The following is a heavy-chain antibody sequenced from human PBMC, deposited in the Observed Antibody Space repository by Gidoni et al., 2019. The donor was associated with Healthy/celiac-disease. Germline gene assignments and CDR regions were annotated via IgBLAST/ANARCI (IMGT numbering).Heavy chain of an antibody. CDR3: ARGPSSGWYSPANYYYYYMDV. D-gene: IGHD6-19*01. V-gene: IGHV1-69*06. CDR1: GGTFSSYA. CDR2: IIPIFGTA. J-gene: IGHJ6*03. Sequence: QVQLVQSGAEVKKPGSSVKVSCKASGGTFSSYAISWVRQAPGQGLEWMGGIIPIFGTANYAQKFQGRVTITADKSTSTAYMELSSLRSEDTAVYYCARGPSSGWYSPANYYYYYMDVWGKGTTVTVSS.